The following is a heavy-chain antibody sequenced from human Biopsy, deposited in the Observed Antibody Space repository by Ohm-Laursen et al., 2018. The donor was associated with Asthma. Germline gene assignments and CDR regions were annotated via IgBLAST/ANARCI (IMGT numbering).Heavy chain of an antibody. D-gene: IGHD6-19*01. Sequence: SETLSLTCTVSYGSITSGGYYWTWIRQHPGKGLEWTGFIYYSGSTYYNPSLKSRVSISIDTSKNQFSLKLSSVTAADTAVYYCARDGSSVAGTPYGMDVWGQGTTVTVSS. V-gene: IGHV4-31*03. J-gene: IGHJ6*02. CDR3: ARDGSSVAGTPYGMDV. CDR1: YGSITSGGYY. CDR2: IYYSGST.